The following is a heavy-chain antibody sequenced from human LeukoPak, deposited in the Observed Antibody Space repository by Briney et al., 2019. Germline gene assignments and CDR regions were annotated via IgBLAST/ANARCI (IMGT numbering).Heavy chain of an antibody. CDR2: IKSDGSSS. D-gene: IGHD5-24*01. J-gene: IGHJ4*02. CDR1: GFTFSIYW. CDR3: ARGAWLPTLGLDY. Sequence: PGGFLRLSCTATGFTFSIYWLHWVRQVPGKGPVWVSRIKSDGSSSNYTDAVKGRFTISRDNAKNTLYLQMNSLRVEDTAVYYCARGAWLPTLGLDYWGQGTLVTVSS. V-gene: IGHV3-74*01.